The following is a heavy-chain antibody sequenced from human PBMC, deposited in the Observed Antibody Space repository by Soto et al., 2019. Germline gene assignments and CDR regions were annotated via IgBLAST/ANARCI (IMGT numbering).Heavy chain of an antibody. D-gene: IGHD6-19*01. Sequence: QVQLVQSGAEVKKPGASVKVSCKASGYTFSSYDINWVRQATGQGLEWMGWLNPNSGDTGYAQKFQGRVTLTRNTSINTAYIELSSLTSDDTAVYSCATSGGGWYLYWGQGNLVTVAS. CDR2: LNPNSGDT. CDR3: ATSGGGWYLY. J-gene: IGHJ4*02. V-gene: IGHV1-8*01. CDR1: GYTFSSYD.